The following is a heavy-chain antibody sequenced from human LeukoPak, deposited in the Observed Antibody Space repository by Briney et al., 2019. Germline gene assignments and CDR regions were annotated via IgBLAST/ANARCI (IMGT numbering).Heavy chain of an antibody. CDR3: ARAADTTMVRGVIAFFDY. D-gene: IGHD3-10*01. V-gene: IGHV3-30-3*01. J-gene: IGHJ4*02. CDR2: ISYDGSNK. CDR1: GFTFSSYA. Sequence: GGSLRLSCAASGFTFSSYAMHWVRQAPGKGLEWVAVISYDGSNKYYADSVKGRFTISRDNSKNTLYLQMNSLRAEDTAVYYCARAADTTMVRGVIAFFDYWGQGTLVTVSS.